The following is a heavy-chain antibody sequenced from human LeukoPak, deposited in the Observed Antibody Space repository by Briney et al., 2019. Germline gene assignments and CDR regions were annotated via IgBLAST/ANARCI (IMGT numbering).Heavy chain of an antibody. J-gene: IGHJ4*02. CDR2: ISGSGGST. Sequence: PGGSLRLSCAASGFTFSSYAMSWVRQAPGKGLEWVSAISGSGGSTYYADSVKGRFTISRDNSKNTLYLQMNSLRAEDTAVYYCARAKGYYDSSGYPSDYWGQGTLVTVSS. V-gene: IGHV3-23*01. CDR3: ARAKGYYDSSGYPSDY. CDR1: GFTFSSYA. D-gene: IGHD3-22*01.